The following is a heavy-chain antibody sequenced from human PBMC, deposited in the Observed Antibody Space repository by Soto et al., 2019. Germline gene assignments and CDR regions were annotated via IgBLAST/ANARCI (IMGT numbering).Heavy chain of an antibody. D-gene: IGHD3-16*01. V-gene: IGHV3-23*01. J-gene: IGHJ4*02. CDR3: AKLTQY. CDR2: FSGSGTT. CDR1: GFTFSGHS. Sequence: EVQLLESGGGLEQPGGSLRLSCAASGFTFSGHSMSWVRQAPGKGLEWVSTFSGSGTTYYADSVKGRFTISRDDSKKTLYLHMNSLRVEDTAIYYCAKLTQYWGQGTLVTVSP.